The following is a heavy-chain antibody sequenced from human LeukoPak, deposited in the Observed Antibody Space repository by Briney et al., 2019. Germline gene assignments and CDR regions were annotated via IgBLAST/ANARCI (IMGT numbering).Heavy chain of an antibody. Sequence: ASGPTLVNPTQTLTLTCTFSGFSLSTSGVGVGWIRQPPGKALEWLALIYWNDDKRYSPSLRSRLTITKDTSKNQVVLTMTNMDPVDTATYYCVHSGDDFWSGSLSFDIWGQGTMVTVSS. CDR3: VHSGDDFWSGSLSFDI. V-gene: IGHV2-5*01. CDR2: IYWNDDK. J-gene: IGHJ3*02. CDR1: GFSLSTSGVG. D-gene: IGHD3-3*01.